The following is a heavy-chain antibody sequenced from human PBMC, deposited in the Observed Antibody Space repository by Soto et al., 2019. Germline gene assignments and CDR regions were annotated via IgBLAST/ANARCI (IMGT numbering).Heavy chain of an antibody. J-gene: IGHJ4*02. CDR1: GGSISSGDYY. CDR3: ARGTMIVVASNYYFDY. V-gene: IGHV4-30-4*01. D-gene: IGHD3-22*01. Sequence: PSETLSLTCTVSGGSISSGDYYWSWIRQPPGKGLEWIGYIYYSGSTYYNPSLKSRVTISVDTSKNQFSLKLSSVTAADTAVYYCARGTMIVVASNYYFDYCGQGTLVTLSS. CDR2: IYYSGST.